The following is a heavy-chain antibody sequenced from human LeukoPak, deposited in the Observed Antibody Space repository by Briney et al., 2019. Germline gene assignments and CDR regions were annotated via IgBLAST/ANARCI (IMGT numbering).Heavy chain of an antibody. V-gene: IGHV1-2*02. CDR1: GYTFTVNY. D-gene: IGHD4-17*01. J-gene: IGHJ4*02. CDR3: ARGYFGDYFDY. CDR2: INPNSGVT. Sequence: ASVKVSCKASGYTFTVNYMNWVRQAPGQGLEWMGWINPNSGVTNYAQKFEGRVTMTRDTSISTAYMELSSLTSGDTALYYCARGYFGDYFDYWGRGTLVTVSS.